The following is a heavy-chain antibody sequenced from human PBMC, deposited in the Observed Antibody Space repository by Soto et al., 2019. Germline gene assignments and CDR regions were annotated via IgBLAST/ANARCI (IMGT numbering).Heavy chain of an antibody. CDR1: GYTFTSYG. J-gene: IGHJ4*02. V-gene: IGHV1-18*01. CDR2: ISAYNGNT. CDR3: AIDVYSGYDLRIIDY. Sequence: ASVKVSCKASGYTFTSYGISWVRQAPGQGLEWMGWISAYNGNTNYAQKLQGRVTMTTDTSTSTAYMELRSLRSDDTAVYYCAIDVYSGYDLRIIDYRCQGPLVTVS. D-gene: IGHD5-12*01.